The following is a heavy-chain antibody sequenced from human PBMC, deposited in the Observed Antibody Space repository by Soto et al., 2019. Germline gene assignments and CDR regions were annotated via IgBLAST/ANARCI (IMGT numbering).Heavy chain of an antibody. CDR1: GFTFSNYS. J-gene: IGHJ5*01. CDR2: ISSTSKYI. Sequence: GGSLRLSCAASGFTFSNYSMNWVRQAPGKGLEWVSSISSTSKYIYYADSVKGRFTISRDNAKKSLYLQMNSLRVEDTAVYYCARGLSSGWFDYWGQGILVTVSS. V-gene: IGHV3-21*01. CDR3: ARGLSSGWFDY. D-gene: IGHD6-19*01.